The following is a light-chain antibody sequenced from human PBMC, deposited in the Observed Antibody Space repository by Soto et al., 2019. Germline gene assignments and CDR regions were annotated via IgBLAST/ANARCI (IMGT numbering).Light chain of an antibody. CDR3: QQYNSYSRT. CDR1: QSITNW. J-gene: IGKJ3*01. V-gene: IGKV1-5*01. CDR2: DAS. Sequence: DIQMTQSPSTLSASVGDRVTITCRASQSITNWLAWYQQKPGKAPKLLIYDASSLKSGVPSRFSGSGSGTEFTLTISSLQPDDFATYYCQQYNSYSRTFGPGTTGDIK.